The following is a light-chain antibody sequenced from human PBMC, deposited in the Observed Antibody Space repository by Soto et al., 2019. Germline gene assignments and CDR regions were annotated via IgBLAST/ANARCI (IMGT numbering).Light chain of an antibody. CDR3: QQYGSSPRT. J-gene: IGKJ1*01. CDR1: QSVSSTY. Sequence: PGERATLSCRASQSVSSTYLAWYQQKPGQAPRLLIYRASSRASGIPDRFSGSGSGTDFSLTISRLEPEDFAVYYCQQYGSSPRTFDQGTKVEVK. CDR2: RAS. V-gene: IGKV3-20*01.